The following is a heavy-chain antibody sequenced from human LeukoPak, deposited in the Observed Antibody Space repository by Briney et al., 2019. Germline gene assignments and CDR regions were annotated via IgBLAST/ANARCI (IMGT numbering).Heavy chain of an antibody. D-gene: IGHD1-26*01. J-gene: IGHJ4*02. CDR1: GFTFSSYA. V-gene: IGHV3-30*04. Sequence: GGSLRLSCAASGFTFSSYAMHWVRQAPGKGLEWVAVISYDGSNKYYADSVKGRFTTSRDNSKNTLYLQMNSLRAEDTAVYYCAASGSYYDSINDYWGQGTLVTVSS. CDR2: ISYDGSNK. CDR3: AASGSYYDSINDY.